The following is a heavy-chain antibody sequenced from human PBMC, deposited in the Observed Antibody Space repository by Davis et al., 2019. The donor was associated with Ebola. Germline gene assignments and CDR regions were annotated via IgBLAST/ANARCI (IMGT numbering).Heavy chain of an antibody. J-gene: IGHJ5*02. D-gene: IGHD6-6*01. CDR1: GGSSSGYY. CDR3: ARVSVWGIAARGYNWFDP. CDR2: INHSGST. Sequence: SETLSLTCAVYGGSSSGYYWSWIRQPPGKGLEWIGEINHSGSTNYNPSLKSRVTISVDTSKNQFSLKLSSVTAADTAVYYCARVSVWGIAARGYNWFDPWGQGTLVTVSS. V-gene: IGHV4-34*01.